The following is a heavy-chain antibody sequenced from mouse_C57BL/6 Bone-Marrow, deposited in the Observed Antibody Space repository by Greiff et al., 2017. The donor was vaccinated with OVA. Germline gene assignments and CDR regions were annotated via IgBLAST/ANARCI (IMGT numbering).Heavy chain of an antibody. Sequence: QVQLQQPGAELVRPGSSVKLSCKASGYTFTSYWMHWVKQRPIQGLEWIGNIDPSDSETHYNQKFKDKATLTVDKSSSTAYMLLSSLTSEDSAVYDYAIDYGSNHWYFDVWGTGTTVTVSS. CDR1: GYTFTSYW. V-gene: IGHV1-52*01. CDR2: IDPSDSET. D-gene: IGHD1-1*01. CDR3: AIDYGSNHWYFDV. J-gene: IGHJ1*03.